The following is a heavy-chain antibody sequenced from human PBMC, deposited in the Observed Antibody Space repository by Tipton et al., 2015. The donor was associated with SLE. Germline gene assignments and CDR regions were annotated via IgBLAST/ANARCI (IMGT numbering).Heavy chain of an antibody. CDR3: ARETYSNYHNWYFDL. Sequence: GSLRLSCAASGFTFSSYDMHWVRQATGKGLEWVSAIGTAGDTYYPGSVKGRFTISRENAKNSLYLQMNSLRAGDTAVYYYARETYSNYHNWYFDLWGRGTLATVSS. D-gene: IGHD4-11*01. CDR1: GFTFSSYD. J-gene: IGHJ2*01. CDR2: IGTAGDT. V-gene: IGHV3-13*04.